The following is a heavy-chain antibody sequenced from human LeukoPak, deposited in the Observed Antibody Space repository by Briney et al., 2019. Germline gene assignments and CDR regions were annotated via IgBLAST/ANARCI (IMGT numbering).Heavy chain of an antibody. V-gene: IGHV1-46*01. J-gene: IGHJ4*02. CDR1: GYTFTGYY. Sequence: GASVKVSCKASGYTFTGYYMHWVRQAPGQGLEWMGIINPSGGSTSYTQKFQGRVAMTRDTSTSTVYMELSSLRSEDTAVYYCARDSGMKQQLDYFDYWGQGTLVTVSS. CDR2: INPSGGST. CDR3: ARDSGMKQQLDYFDY. D-gene: IGHD6-13*01.